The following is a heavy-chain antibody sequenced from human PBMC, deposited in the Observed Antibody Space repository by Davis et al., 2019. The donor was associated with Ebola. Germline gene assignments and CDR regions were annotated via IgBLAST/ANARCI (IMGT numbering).Heavy chain of an antibody. J-gene: IGHJ4*02. V-gene: IGHV1-2*02. CDR2: INPNSGGT. D-gene: IGHD3-22*01. CDR3: ARETYYYDSSGYSHHYFDY. Sequence: AASVKVSCKASGYTFTGYYMHWVRQAPGQGLEWLGWINPNSGGTNYAQKFQGRVTITADKSTSTAYMELSSLRSEDTAVYYCARETYYYDSSGYSHHYFDYWGQGTLVTVSS. CDR1: GYTFTGYY.